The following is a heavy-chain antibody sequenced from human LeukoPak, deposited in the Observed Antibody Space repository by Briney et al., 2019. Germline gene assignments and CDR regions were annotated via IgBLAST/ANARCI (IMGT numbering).Heavy chain of an antibody. CDR1: GFTFSSYA. CDR2: ISGSGAGT. Sequence: PGGSLRLSCAASGFTFSSYAMSWVRQAPGKGLEWVSAISGSGAGTYYADSVKGRFTISRDNSKNTLYLQMNSLRADDTAVYCCAKGSYSSGWANRYWGQGTLVTVSS. D-gene: IGHD6-19*01. J-gene: IGHJ4*02. V-gene: IGHV3-23*01. CDR3: AKGSYSSGWANRY.